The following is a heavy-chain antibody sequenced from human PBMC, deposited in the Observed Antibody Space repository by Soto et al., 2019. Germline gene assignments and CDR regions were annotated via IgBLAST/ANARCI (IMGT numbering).Heavy chain of an antibody. Sequence: PSETLSLTCTVSGGSISSYYWSWIRQPPGKGLEWIGYIYYSGSTNYNPSLKSRVTISVDTSKNQFSLKLSSVTAADTAVYYCARIHCSGGSCYGEDWGQGTLVTVSS. J-gene: IGHJ4*02. CDR1: GGSISSYY. V-gene: IGHV4-59*08. D-gene: IGHD2-15*01. CDR2: IYYSGST. CDR3: ARIHCSGGSCYGED.